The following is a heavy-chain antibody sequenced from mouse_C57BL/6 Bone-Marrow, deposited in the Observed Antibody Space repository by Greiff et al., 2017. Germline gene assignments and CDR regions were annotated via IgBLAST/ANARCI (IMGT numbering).Heavy chain of an antibody. V-gene: IGHV1-69*01. CDR1: GYTFTSYW. Sequence: VQLQQPGAELVMPGASVKLSCKASGYTFTSYWMHWVKQRPGQGLEWIGEIDPSDSYTNYNQKFKGKSTLTVDKSSSTAYMQLSSLISEDSAVYYCARSGFAYWGQGTLVTVSA. CDR3: ARSGFAY. CDR2: IDPSDSYT. J-gene: IGHJ3*01.